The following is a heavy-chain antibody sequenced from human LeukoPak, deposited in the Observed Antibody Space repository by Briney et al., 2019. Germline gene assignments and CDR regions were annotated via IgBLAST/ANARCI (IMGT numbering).Heavy chain of an antibody. CDR3: ARLLWFGEYYFDY. J-gene: IGHJ4*02. CDR2: IYYSGST. D-gene: IGHD3-10*01. CDR1: GGSISSYY. V-gene: IGHV4-59*01. Sequence: SETLSLTCTVSGGSISSYYWSWIRQPPGKGLEWIGYIYYSGSTNYNPSLKSRVTISVDTSKNQFSLKLSSVTATDTAVYYCARLLWFGEYYFDYWGQGTLVTVSS.